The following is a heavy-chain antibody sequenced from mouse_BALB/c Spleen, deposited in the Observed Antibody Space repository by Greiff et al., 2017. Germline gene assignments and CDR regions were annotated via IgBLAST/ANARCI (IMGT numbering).Heavy chain of an antibody. J-gene: IGHJ1*01. CDR3: ARSYDCYYSRYFDV. CDR2: IWAGGST. V-gene: IGHV2-9*02. CDR1: GFSLTSYG. Sequence: HVKLVESGPGLVAPSQSLSITCTVSGFSLTSYGVHRVRQPPGKGLEWLGVIWAGGSTNYNSARMSRLSISKDNSKSQVFLKMNSLQTDDTAMYYCARSYDCYYSRYFDVWGAGTTVTVSS. D-gene: IGHD2-3*01.